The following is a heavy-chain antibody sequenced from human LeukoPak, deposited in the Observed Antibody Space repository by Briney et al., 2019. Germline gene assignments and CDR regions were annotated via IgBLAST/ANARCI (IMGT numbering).Heavy chain of an antibody. CDR1: GFTVSSNY. V-gene: IGHV4-59*05. CDR2: IYYSGST. D-gene: IGHD2-2*01. J-gene: IGHJ4*02. CDR3: ARLLGYCSSTSCSILYYFDY. Sequence: GSLRLSCAASGFTVSSNYMSWVRQAPGKGLEWIGSIYYSGSTYYNPSLKSRVTVSVDTSKNQFSLKLSSVTAADTAVYYCARLLGYCSSTSCSILYYFDYWGQGTLVTVSS.